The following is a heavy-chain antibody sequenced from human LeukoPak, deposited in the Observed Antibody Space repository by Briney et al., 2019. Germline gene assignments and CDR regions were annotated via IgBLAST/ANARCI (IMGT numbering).Heavy chain of an antibody. CDR1: GFTFSNFW. J-gene: IGHJ4*02. CDR2: IKQDGRDE. Sequence: GGSLRLSCLASGFTFSNFWMHWVRQAPGKGVEWVANIKQDGRDENYVDSVKGRFTISRDNAKNSLYLQMSSLGADDTAVYYCTGGTGWDLRYWGQGTLVTVSS. V-gene: IGHV3-7*03. D-gene: IGHD3/OR15-3a*01. CDR3: TGGTGWDLRY.